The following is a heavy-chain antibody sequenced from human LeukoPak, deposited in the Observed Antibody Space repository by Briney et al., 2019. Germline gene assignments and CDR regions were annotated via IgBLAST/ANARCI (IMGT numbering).Heavy chain of an antibody. CDR1: GFTFSSYA. Sequence: GGSLRLSCAASGFTFSSYAMSWVRQAPGKGLEWVSAISGSGGSTYYADSVKGRFTISRDNSKNTLYLQMNSLRAEDTAVYYCAKGRGYSSSWSPVDYWGQGTLVTVSS. CDR3: AKGRGYSSSWSPVDY. CDR2: ISGSGGST. V-gene: IGHV3-23*01. D-gene: IGHD6-13*01. J-gene: IGHJ4*02.